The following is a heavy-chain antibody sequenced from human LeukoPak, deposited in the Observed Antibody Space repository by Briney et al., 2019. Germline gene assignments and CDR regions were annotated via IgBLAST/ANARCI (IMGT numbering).Heavy chain of an antibody. J-gene: IGHJ5*02. CDR3: AKDSLTWGGNWCDP. V-gene: IGHV3-23*01. CDR2: IDGSGGST. Sequence: QPGGSLRLSCAASGFTVSSNYMTWVRQAPGKGLEWVSSIDGSGGSTYYADSVKGRFTTSRDNSKNALFLQMSSLRAEDTAVYYCAKDSLTWGGNWCDPWGQGTLVTVSS. D-gene: IGHD7-27*01. CDR1: GFTVSSNY.